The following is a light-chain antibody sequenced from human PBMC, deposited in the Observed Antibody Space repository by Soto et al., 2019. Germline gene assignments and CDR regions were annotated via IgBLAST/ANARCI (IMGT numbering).Light chain of an antibody. CDR1: SSNIWGNS. CDR3: GSWDSSLSAYV. Sequence: QAVVTQPPSVSAAPGQKVTLSCSGSSSNIWGNSVSWYQQLPGTAPKLLIYDDNKRPSGIPDRFSGSKSGTSATLGITGFQTGDEADYYCGSWDSSLSAYVFGTGTKVTVL. J-gene: IGLJ1*01. CDR2: DDN. V-gene: IGLV1-51*01.